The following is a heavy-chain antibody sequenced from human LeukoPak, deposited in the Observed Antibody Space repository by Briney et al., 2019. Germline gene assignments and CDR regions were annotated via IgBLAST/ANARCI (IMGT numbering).Heavy chain of an antibody. D-gene: IGHD5-12*01. J-gene: IGHJ6*03. CDR1: GYTFTSYY. CDR2: INPSGGST. Sequence: ASVKVSCKASGYTFTSYYMHWVRQAPGQGLEWMGIINPSGGSTSYAQKFQGRVTMTTDTSTSTAYMELRSLRSDDTAVYYCARYSGYRPGYYYYMDVWGKGTTVTVSS. V-gene: IGHV1-46*01. CDR3: ARYSGYRPGYYYYMDV.